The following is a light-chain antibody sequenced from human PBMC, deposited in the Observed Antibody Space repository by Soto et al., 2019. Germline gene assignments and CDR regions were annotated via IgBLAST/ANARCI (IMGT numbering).Light chain of an antibody. CDR2: SNN. CDR3: AAWDDSLNGVV. J-gene: IGLJ2*01. Sequence: QSVLTQPPSAPGTPGQGVTISCSGSSSNIGSNTVNWYQQLPGTAPKLLIYSNNQRPSGVPDRFSGSKSGTSASLAISGLQSEDEADYYCAAWDDSLNGVVFGGGTKLTVL. CDR1: SSNIGSNT. V-gene: IGLV1-44*01.